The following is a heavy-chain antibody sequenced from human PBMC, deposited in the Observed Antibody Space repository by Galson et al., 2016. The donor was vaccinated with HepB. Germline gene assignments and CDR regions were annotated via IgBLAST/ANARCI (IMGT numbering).Heavy chain of an antibody. CDR3: ARDDSGYDGYSDY. CDR1: GGSISSGSYY. V-gene: IGHV4-31*03. J-gene: IGHJ4*02. Sequence: TLSLTCTVSGGSISSGSYYWGWIRQHPGKGLEWIGYIYYSGYTYSNPSLKSRVTISVDTSKNQFSLKLSSVTAADTAVYYCARDDSGYDGYSDYWGQGTLVTVSS. CDR2: IYYSGYT. D-gene: IGHD5-12*01.